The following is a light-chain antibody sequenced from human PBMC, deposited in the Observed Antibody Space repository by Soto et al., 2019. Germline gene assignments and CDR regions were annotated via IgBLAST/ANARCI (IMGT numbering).Light chain of an antibody. Sequence: DIQMTQSPSAMSASVGDRVTITCRASQGIANYLAWFQQKPGQVPKRLTFGATNLQSGVPSRFSGSGSGTEFTLTISGLQPEDFATYYCLQHHNYPSTFGQGTKVEIK. CDR3: LQHHNYPST. CDR1: QGIANY. CDR2: GAT. V-gene: IGKV1-17*03. J-gene: IGKJ1*01.